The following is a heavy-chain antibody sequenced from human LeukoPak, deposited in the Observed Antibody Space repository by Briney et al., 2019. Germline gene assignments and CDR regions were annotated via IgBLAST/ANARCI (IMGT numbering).Heavy chain of an antibody. CDR2: IYYSGST. CDR1: GGSISSYY. Sequence: SETLSLTCTVSGGSISSYYWSWIRQPPGKGLEWIGYIYYSGSTNYNPSLKSRVTISVDTSKNQFSLKLSSVTAADTAVYYCARPGVGSGRYGAFDIWGQGTMVTVSS. J-gene: IGHJ3*02. CDR3: ARPGVGSGRYGAFDI. V-gene: IGHV4-59*08. D-gene: IGHD5-18*01.